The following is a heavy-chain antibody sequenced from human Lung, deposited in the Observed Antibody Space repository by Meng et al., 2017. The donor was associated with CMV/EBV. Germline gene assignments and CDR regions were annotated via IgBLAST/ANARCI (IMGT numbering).Heavy chain of an antibody. CDR1: GHSISSDYF. CDR3: VRHIIVVPARGYGVDV. Sequence: GSLRLXCRVSGHSISSDYFWGWVRQSPGTGLEWVGVCDSGDTFYNPSLKSRVAISVDTSANQFSLTLRSVTAADTAVYYSVRHIIVVPARGYGVDVWGQGTTVTVSS. V-gene: IGHV4-38-2*01. J-gene: IGHJ6*02. CDR2: CDSGDT. D-gene: IGHD2-2*01.